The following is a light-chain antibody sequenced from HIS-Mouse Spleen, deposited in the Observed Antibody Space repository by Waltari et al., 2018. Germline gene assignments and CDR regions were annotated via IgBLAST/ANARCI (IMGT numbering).Light chain of an antibody. J-gene: IGKJ3*01. Sequence: AIRMTPSPSSFSASTGDRVTITCRASQGISSYLAWYQQKPGKAPKLLIYAASTLQSRVPSRFSGSGSGTDFTLTISCLQSEDFATYYCQQYYSYPLTFGPGTKVDI. V-gene: IGKV1-8*01. CDR3: QQYYSYPLT. CDR2: AAS. CDR1: QGISSY.